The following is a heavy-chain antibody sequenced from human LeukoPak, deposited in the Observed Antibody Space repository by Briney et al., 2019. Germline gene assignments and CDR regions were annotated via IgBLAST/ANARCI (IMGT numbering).Heavy chain of an antibody. D-gene: IGHD4-17*01. Sequence: PSETLSLTCAVYGGSFSGYYWSWIRQPPGKGLEWIGEINYSGSTNYNPSLKSRVTISVDTSKNQFSLKLSSVTAADTAVYYCATSHDYGDYVAVHWGQGTLVTVSS. CDR3: ATSHDYGDYVAVH. CDR1: GGSFSGYY. CDR2: INYSGST. V-gene: IGHV4-34*01. J-gene: IGHJ4*02.